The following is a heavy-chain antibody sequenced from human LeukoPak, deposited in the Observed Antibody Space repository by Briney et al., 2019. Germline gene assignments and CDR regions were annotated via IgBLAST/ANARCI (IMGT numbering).Heavy chain of an antibody. Sequence: SETLSLTCTVSGYSISSGYCWGWIRQPPGKGLEWFGSIYHSGSTYYNPSLKSRVTISVDTSKNQFSLKLSSVTAADTAVYYCARRGKGYCSSTSCYAGLDYWGQGTLVTVSS. J-gene: IGHJ4*02. CDR2: IYHSGST. CDR3: ARRGKGYCSSTSCYAGLDY. D-gene: IGHD2-2*01. CDR1: GYSISSGYC. V-gene: IGHV4-38-2*02.